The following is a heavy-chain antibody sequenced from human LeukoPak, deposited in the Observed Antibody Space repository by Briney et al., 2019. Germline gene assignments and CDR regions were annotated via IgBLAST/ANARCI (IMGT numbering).Heavy chain of an antibody. Sequence: GGSLRLSCAASGFTFSDHYMDWVRQAPGKGLEWVGRTRNKANSYTTEYAASVKGRFTISRDDSKNSLYLQVNSLKTEDTAVYYCARGSSWYYFDYWGQGTLVTVSS. J-gene: IGHJ4*02. CDR1: GFTFSDHY. CDR2: TRNKANSYTT. D-gene: IGHD6-13*01. CDR3: ARGSSWYYFDY. V-gene: IGHV3-72*01.